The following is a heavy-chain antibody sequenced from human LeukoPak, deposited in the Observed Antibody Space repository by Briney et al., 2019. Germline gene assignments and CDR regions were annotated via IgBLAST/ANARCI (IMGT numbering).Heavy chain of an antibody. CDR2: INHSGST. J-gene: IGHJ4*02. CDR3: ARANDYGDYLSLDY. D-gene: IGHD4-17*01. CDR1: GVSFSGYY. V-gene: IGHV4-34*01. Sequence: ASETLSLTCAVYGVSFSGYYWSWIRQPPGKGLEWIGEINHSGSTNYNPSLKSRVTISVATTKTQSSLKLSSATAADTAVYYCARANDYGDYLSLDYWGQGTLVTASS.